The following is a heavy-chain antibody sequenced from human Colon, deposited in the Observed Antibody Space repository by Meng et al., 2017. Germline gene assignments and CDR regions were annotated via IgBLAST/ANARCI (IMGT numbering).Heavy chain of an antibody. CDR3: AREQRYCSGGSCSLAYSF. Sequence: TLSLTCTVSGGSISSGSYYWSWIRQPAGKGLEWIERIYTSGSTNYNPSLKSRVTISVDTSKNQFSLKLSSVTAADTAVYYCAREQRYCSGGSCSLAYSFWGQGTLVTVSS. D-gene: IGHD2-15*01. CDR1: GGSISSGSYY. V-gene: IGHV4-61*02. CDR2: IYTSGST. J-gene: IGHJ4*02.